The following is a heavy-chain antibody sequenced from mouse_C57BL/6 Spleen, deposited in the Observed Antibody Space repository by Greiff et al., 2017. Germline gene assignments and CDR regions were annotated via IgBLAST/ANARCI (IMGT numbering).Heavy chain of an antibody. Sequence: DVKLQESGGGLVKPGGSLKLSCAASGFTFSSYTMSWVRQTPEKRLEWVATISGGGGNTYYPDSVKGRFTISRDNAKNTLYLQMSSLRSEDTALYYCARQVNYYFDYWGQGTTLTVSS. D-gene: IGHD2-5*01. CDR1: GFTFSSYT. CDR3: ARQVNYYFDY. CDR2: ISGGGGNT. J-gene: IGHJ2*01. V-gene: IGHV5-9*01.